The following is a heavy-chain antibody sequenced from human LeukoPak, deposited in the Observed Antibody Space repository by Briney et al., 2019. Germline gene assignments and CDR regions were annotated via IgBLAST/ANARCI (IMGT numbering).Heavy chain of an antibody. D-gene: IGHD1-26*01. V-gene: IGHV1-24*01. CDR2: FDPEDGET. CDR1: GYTLTELS. Sequence: ASVKVSCKVSGYTLTELSMHWVRQAPGKGLEWMGGFDPEDGETIYAQKFQGRVTMTEDTSTDTAYMEPSSLRSEDTAVYYCATGARSGSYYTDNWFDPWGQGTLVTVSS. CDR3: ATGARSGSYYTDNWFDP. J-gene: IGHJ5*02.